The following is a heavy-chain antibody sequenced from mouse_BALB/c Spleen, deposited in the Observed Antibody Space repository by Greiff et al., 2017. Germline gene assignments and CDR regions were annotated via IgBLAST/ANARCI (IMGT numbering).Heavy chain of an antibody. CDR1: GYTFTSYY. CDR3: ARSSYGYAMDY. D-gene: IGHD1-1*01. CDR2: IYPGNVNT. J-gene: IGHJ4*01. V-gene: IGHV1S56*01. Sequence: QVHVKQSGPELVKPGASVRISCKASGYTFTSYYIHWVKQRPGQGLEWIGWIYPGNVNTKYNEKFKGKATLTADKSSSTAYMQLSSLTSEDSAVYFCARSSYGYAMDYWGQGTSVTVSS.